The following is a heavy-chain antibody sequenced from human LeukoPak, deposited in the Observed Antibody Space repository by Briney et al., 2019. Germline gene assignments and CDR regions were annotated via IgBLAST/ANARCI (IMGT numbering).Heavy chain of an antibody. CDR3: ARNPPRTGDFNS. D-gene: IGHD7-27*01. V-gene: IGHV1-8*01. Sequence: ASVTVSCKTSGYTFTNYDINWVRQATGQGLEWLGWMSPNNGDTGYAQKFQGRVTMTRDTSTNTAYMELSGLTSEDTAVYYCARNPPRTGDFNSWGQEALVTVSS. J-gene: IGHJ4*02. CDR2: MSPNNGDT. CDR1: GYTFTNYD.